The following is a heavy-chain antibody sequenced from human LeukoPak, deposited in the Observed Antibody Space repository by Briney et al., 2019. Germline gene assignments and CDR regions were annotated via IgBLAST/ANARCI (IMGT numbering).Heavy chain of an antibody. CDR3: ARCSYYDILTGYLAWYFDL. Sequence: SETLSLTCTVSGGSISSYYWSWIRQPPGKGLEWIGYIYYSGSTNYNPSLKSRVTISVDTSKNQFSLKLNSVTAADTAVYYCARCSYYDILTGYLAWYFDLWGRGTLVTVSS. J-gene: IGHJ2*01. D-gene: IGHD3-9*01. CDR1: GGSISSYY. CDR2: IYYSGST. V-gene: IGHV4-59*01.